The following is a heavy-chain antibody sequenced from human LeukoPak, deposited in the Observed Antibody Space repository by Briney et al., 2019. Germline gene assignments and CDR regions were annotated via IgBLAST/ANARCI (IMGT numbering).Heavy chain of an antibody. Sequence: PGGSLRLSCAASGFTFSSYAMHWVRQAPGKGLEWVAVISYDGSNKYYADSVKGRFTISRDNSKNTLYLQMNSLRAEDTAVYYCARDPNIYSSGWYDYFDYWGQGTLVTVSP. CDR1: GFTFSSYA. CDR2: ISYDGSNK. J-gene: IGHJ4*02. CDR3: ARDPNIYSSGWYDYFDY. D-gene: IGHD6-19*01. V-gene: IGHV3-30*04.